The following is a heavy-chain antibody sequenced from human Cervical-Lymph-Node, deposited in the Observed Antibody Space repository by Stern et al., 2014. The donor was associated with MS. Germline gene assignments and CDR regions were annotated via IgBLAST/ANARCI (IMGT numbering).Heavy chain of an antibody. CDR3: AHSETIMAPYYFDY. Sequence: QVTLRESGPTLVKPTQTLTLTCTFSGLSLNTSGVSVGRIRQPPGKALHWLALIYWDDAKRYSPSLASRLTVTKDTSTTQVILPMTNMDPVDTATYYCAHSETIMAPYYFDYWGQGILVTVSS. CDR2: IYWDDAK. J-gene: IGHJ4*02. V-gene: IGHV2-5*02. CDR1: GLSLNTSGVS. D-gene: IGHD3-16*01.